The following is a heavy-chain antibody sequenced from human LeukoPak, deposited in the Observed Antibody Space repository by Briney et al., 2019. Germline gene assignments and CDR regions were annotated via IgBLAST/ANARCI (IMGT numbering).Heavy chain of an antibody. CDR1: GFTFSSYS. J-gene: IGHJ4*02. Sequence: PGGSLRLSCAASGFTFSSYSMNWVRQAPGKGLEWVSSISSSSSYIYYADSVKGRFTISRDNAKNSLYLQMNSLRAEDTAVYYCARDLLGKLEYYFDYWGQGTLVTVSS. CDR3: ARDLLGKLEYYFDY. V-gene: IGHV3-21*01. D-gene: IGHD3-3*01. CDR2: ISSSSSYI.